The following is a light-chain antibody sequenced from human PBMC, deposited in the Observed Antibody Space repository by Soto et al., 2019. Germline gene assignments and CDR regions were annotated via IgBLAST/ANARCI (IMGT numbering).Light chain of an antibody. CDR1: QNVSSY. CDR2: DAS. CDR3: QQRTNWL. J-gene: IGKJ4*01. V-gene: IGKV3-11*01. Sequence: EIVLTQSPATLSLSPGERATLSCRASQNVSSYLAWYQQKPGQAPRLLIYDASNRATGTPARFSGSGSGTDFTLTISNLEPEDFAVYYCQQRTNWLFGGGTKVEIK.